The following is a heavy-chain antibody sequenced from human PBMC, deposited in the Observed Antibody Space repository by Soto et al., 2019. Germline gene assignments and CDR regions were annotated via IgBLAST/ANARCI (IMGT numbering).Heavy chain of an antibody. CDR3: ARDNSYYDFWSGYKNNWFDP. CDR2: TYYRSKWYN. V-gene: IGHV6-1*01. CDR1: GDSVSSNSAA. J-gene: IGHJ5*02. D-gene: IGHD3-3*01. Sequence: PSQTLSLTCAISGDSVSSNSAAWNWIRQSPSRGLEWLGRTYYRSKWYNDYAVSVKSRITINPDTSKNQFSLQLNSVTPEDTAVYYCARDNSYYDFWSGYKNNWFDPWGQGTLVTVSS.